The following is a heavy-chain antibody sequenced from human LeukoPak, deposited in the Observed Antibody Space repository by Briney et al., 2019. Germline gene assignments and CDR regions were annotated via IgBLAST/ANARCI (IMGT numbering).Heavy chain of an antibody. J-gene: IGHJ4*02. Sequence: GGSPKISCKGSGYSHTNYWIGWERQVPRKGLEWMGLIYPANSDTKYSPSLQGQATISADKSIDTAYLQWSSLKASDTAIYYCARHHDFGDYGRFDYWGEGTLVTVSS. V-gene: IGHV5-51*01. CDR2: IYPANSDT. CDR3: ARHHDFGDYGRFDY. CDR1: GYSHTNYW. D-gene: IGHD4-17*01.